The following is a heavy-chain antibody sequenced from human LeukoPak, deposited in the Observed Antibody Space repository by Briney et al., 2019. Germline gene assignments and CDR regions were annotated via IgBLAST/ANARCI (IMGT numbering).Heavy chain of an antibody. CDR2: ISAYNGNT. CDR1: GGTFSSYA. Sequence: ASVKVSCKASGGTFSSYAISWVRQAPGQGLEWMGWISAYNGNTNYAQKLQGRVTMTTDTSTSTAYMELRSLRSDDTAVYYCARGLPDYGDYRPDYWGQGTLVTVSS. V-gene: IGHV1-18*01. J-gene: IGHJ4*02. CDR3: ARGLPDYGDYRPDY. D-gene: IGHD4-17*01.